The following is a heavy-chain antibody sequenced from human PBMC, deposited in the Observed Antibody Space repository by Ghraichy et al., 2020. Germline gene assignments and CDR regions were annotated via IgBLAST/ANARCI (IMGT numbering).Heavy chain of an antibody. D-gene: IGHD2-2*01. Sequence: SETLSLTCAVYGGSFSGYYWSWIRQPPGKGLEWIGEINHSGSTNYNPSLKSRVTISVDTSKNQFSLKLSSVTAADTAVYYCARGGKLGYCSSTSCSRGYYYYYGMDVWGQGTTVTVSS. CDR3: ARGGKLGYCSSTSCSRGYYYYYGMDV. J-gene: IGHJ6*02. CDR1: GGSFSGYY. V-gene: IGHV4-34*01. CDR2: INHSGST.